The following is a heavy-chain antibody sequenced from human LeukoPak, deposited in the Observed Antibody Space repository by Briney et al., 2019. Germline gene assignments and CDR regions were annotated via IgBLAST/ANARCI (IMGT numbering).Heavy chain of an antibody. Sequence: GGSLRLSCAASGFTFSSYSMNWVRQAPGKGLEWVSAISGNGGTTYYADSVKGRFTISRDNSKNTLYLQMNSLRAEDTAVYYCAKVLRWPSSFDYWGQGTLVTVSS. D-gene: IGHD4-23*01. V-gene: IGHV3-23*01. CDR3: AKVLRWPSSFDY. CDR1: GFTFSSYS. J-gene: IGHJ4*02. CDR2: ISGNGGTT.